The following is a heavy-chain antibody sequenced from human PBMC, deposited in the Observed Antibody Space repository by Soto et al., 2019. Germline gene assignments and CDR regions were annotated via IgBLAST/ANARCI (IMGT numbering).Heavy chain of an antibody. CDR2: IYHTGKT. CDR3: ARVRQLEIYYYYYAMDV. CDR1: GDAIYIGGYY. D-gene: IGHD1-1*01. V-gene: IGHV4-31*03. J-gene: IGHJ6*02. Sequence: SETLSLTCTVSGDAIYIGGYYWTWIRQHPGKGLEWIGYIYHTGKTYYNPSLESRVTMSVDTSKNQFSLKLASVTAADTAVYYCARVRQLEIYYYYYAMDVWGQGTTVTVSS.